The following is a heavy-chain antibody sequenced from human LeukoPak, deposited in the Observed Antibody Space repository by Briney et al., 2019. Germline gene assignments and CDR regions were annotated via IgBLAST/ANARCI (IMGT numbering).Heavy chain of an antibody. D-gene: IGHD3-9*01. V-gene: IGHV4-34*01. J-gene: IGHJ6*03. CDR3: ARGRYYDILTGYPRGRYMDV. CDR2: INHSGST. CDR1: GGSFSGYY. Sequence: SETLSLTCAVYGGSFSGYYWRWIRQPPGKGLEWIREINHSGSTNYNPSLKSRVTISVDTSKNQFSLKLSSVTAADTAVYYCARGRYYDILTGYPRGRYMDVWGKGTTVTVSS.